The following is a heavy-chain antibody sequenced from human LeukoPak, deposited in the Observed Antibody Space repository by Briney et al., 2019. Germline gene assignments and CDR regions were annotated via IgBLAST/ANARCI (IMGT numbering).Heavy chain of an antibody. V-gene: IGHV3-48*04. CDR2: ISSSSSTI. CDR3: ARDITEAIAFDI. Sequence: GGSLRLSCAASGFTFTDYWMSWVRQAPGKGLEWVSYISSSSSTIYYADSVKGRFTISRDNAKNSLYLQMNSLRAEDTAVYYCARDITEAIAFDIWGQGTMVTVSS. CDR1: GFTFTDYW. J-gene: IGHJ3*02.